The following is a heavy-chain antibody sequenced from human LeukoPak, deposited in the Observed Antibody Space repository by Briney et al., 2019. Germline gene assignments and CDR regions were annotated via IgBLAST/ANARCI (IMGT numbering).Heavy chain of an antibody. V-gene: IGHV3-11*01. Sequence: GGSLRLSCAASGFTFNDYYMSWIRQAPGKGLEWLSYINIGGTNTHYADAVKGRFTISRDNAKKSLYLEMNNLRAEDTAVYYCATDGAGFDTWGQGVLVTVSS. CDR1: GFTFNDYY. J-gene: IGHJ5*02. CDR2: INIGGTNT. CDR3: ATDGAGFDT.